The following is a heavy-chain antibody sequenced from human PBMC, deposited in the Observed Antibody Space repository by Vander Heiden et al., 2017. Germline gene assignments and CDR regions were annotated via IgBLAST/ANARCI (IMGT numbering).Heavy chain of an antibody. CDR2: TSRNGDYT. V-gene: IGHV3-23*01. D-gene: IGHD6-13*01. CDR3: VKDRPGYTIDY. CDR1: GFTFSTYA. J-gene: IGHJ4*02. Sequence: EVQLLESGGGLVQPGVSLRLSCAASGFTFSTYAMSWVRQAPGKGLEWVSGTSRNGDYTYYADSVKGRFTISRDNSKNTLYIQINSLRPEDTAVYYCVKDRPGYTIDYWGQGTLLTVSS.